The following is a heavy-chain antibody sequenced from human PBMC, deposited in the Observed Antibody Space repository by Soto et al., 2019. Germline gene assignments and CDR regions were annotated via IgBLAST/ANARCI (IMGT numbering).Heavy chain of an antibody. Sequence: QVQLQQWGAGLLKPSETLSLTCAVYGGSFSGYYWSWIRQPPGKGLEWIGEINHSGSTNYNPSLTRRVTISVDTSKNQFSRKLSSVTAADTAVYYCARGLLGGAAIWGQGTLVTVSS. D-gene: IGHD2-2*01. J-gene: IGHJ4*02. CDR2: INHSGST. CDR1: GGSFSGYY. CDR3: ARGLLGGAAI. V-gene: IGHV4-34*02.